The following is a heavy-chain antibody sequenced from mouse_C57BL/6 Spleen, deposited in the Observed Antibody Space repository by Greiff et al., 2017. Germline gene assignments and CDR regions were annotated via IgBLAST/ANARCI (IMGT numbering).Heavy chain of an antibody. CDR3: ARRDYYSGWFAY. D-gene: IGHD1-1*01. CDR2: IYPSDSET. CDR1: GYTFTSYW. Sequence: VQLQQPGAELVRPGSSVKLSCTASGYTFTSYWMDWVKQRPGQGLEWIGNIYPSDSETHYNQKFKDKATLTVDKSSSTAYMQLSSLTSEDSAVYYCARRDYYSGWFAYWGQGTLVTVSA. J-gene: IGHJ3*01. V-gene: IGHV1-61*01.